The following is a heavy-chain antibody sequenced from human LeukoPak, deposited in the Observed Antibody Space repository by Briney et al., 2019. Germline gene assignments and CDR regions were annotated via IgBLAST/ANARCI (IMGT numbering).Heavy chain of an antibody. CDR3: ARGRRTMVRGKKYYFDY. V-gene: IGHV1-8*01. CDR2: MNPNSGNT. J-gene: IGHJ4*02. D-gene: IGHD3-10*01. Sequence: ASVKVSCKASGYTFTSYDINWVRQATGQGLEWMGWMNPNSGNTGYAQKFQGRVTMTRNTSISTAYMELSSLISEDTAVYYCARGRRTMVRGKKYYFDYWGQGTLVTVSS. CDR1: GYTFTSYD.